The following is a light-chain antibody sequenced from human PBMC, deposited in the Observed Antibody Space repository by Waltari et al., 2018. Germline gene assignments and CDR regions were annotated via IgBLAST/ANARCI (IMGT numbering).Light chain of an antibody. CDR1: QDISTW. Sequence: DIQMTQSPSSVSASAGDEVTITCRASQDISTWLAWYQQRPGRAPRLLIYDTSRVQSGVPSRFRGSASGTDFTLTINGMQPEDFATYYCQQGHRFPWTFGQGTRVEIK. V-gene: IGKV1-12*01. CDR3: QQGHRFPWT. J-gene: IGKJ1*01. CDR2: DTS.